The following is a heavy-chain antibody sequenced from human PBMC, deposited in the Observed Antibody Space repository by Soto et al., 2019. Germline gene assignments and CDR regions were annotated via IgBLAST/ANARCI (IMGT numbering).Heavy chain of an antibody. CDR3: ASFSTLFDY. V-gene: IGHV4-34*09. J-gene: IGHJ4*02. CDR2: IYYSGST. Sequence: SETLSLTCAVYGGSFSGYYWSWIRQPPGKGLEWIGYIYYSGSTNYNPSLKSRVTISVDTSKNQFSLKLSSVTAADTAVYYCASFSTLFDYWGQGTLVTVSS. CDR1: GGSFSGYY. D-gene: IGHD3-3*02.